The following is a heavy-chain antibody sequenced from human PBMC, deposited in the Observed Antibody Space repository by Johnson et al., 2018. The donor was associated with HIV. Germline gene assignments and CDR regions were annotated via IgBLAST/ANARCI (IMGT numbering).Heavy chain of an antibody. CDR1: GFTFSSYA. V-gene: IGHV3-30-3*01. J-gene: IGHJ3*02. Sequence: QVQLVESGGGLVQPGGYLRLSCAASGFTFSSYAMSWVRQAPGKGLEWVAVISYDGSNKYYADSVKGRFTISRDNSKNTLYLQMNRLRADDTAVYCCARVNFPSTGPSLRRVGAFDIWGQGTMVTVSS. D-gene: IGHD3-10*01. CDR3: ARVNFPSTGPSLRRVGAFDI. CDR2: ISYDGSNK.